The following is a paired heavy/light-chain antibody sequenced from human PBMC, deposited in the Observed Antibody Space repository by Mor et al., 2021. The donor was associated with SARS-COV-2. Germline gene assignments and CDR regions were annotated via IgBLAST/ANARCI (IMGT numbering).Heavy chain of an antibody. CDR3: ARFMDWGSIGP. CDR2: IYYDGSI. CDR1: GVSINSYY. Sequence: QVQLRESGPGLVKPSETLSLTCTVSGVSINSYYWSWIRQPPGKRLEWIGYIYYDGSINYNPSLQSRVSMSVDTSQNQFSLRLSSVTAADTAIYYCARFMDWGSIGPWGQGTLAIVSS. D-gene: IGHD7-27*01. J-gene: IGHJ5*02. V-gene: IGHV4-59*01.
Light chain of an antibody. CDR1: SLRNYY. CDR3: NSRDSSGNHLL. Sequence: SSELTQDPAVSVALGQTVRITCQGDSLRNYYPSWYQQKPGQAPVLVFFGKHNRPSGIPDRFSGSISGDTASLTITGAQAEDEADYYCNSRDSSGNHLLFGGGTKLTVL. V-gene: IGLV3-19*01. CDR2: GKH. J-gene: IGLJ2*01.